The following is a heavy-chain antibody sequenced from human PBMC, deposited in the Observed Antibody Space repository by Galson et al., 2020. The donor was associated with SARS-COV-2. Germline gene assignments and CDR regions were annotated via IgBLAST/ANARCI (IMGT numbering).Heavy chain of an antibody. Sequence: ASVKVSCKASGYTFTGYYVHWVRQAPGQGLEWMGWIDPNNGATHYAQKFQGRVTMTRDTSITTAYMELSGLRSDDTAVYYCASRGILSLFYYWCQGTLVTVSS. V-gene: IGHV1-2*02. CDR2: IDPNNGAT. CDR1: GYTFTGYY. J-gene: IGHJ4*02. CDR3: ASRGILSLFYY. D-gene: IGHD3-10*01.